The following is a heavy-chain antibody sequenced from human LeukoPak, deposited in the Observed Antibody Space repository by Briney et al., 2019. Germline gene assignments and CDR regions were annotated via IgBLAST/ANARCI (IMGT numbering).Heavy chain of an antibody. CDR1: GFTFSSYE. D-gene: IGHD6-6*01. CDR3: ARDASGPYSSSSEGDFDY. CDR2: ISSSGSTI. J-gene: IGHJ4*02. V-gene: IGHV3-48*03. Sequence: GGSLRLSCAASGFTFSSYEMNWVRQAPGKGLEWVSYISSSGSTIYYADSVKGRFTISRDNAKNPLYLQMNSLRAEDTAVYYCARDASGPYSSSSEGDFDYWGQGTLVTVSS.